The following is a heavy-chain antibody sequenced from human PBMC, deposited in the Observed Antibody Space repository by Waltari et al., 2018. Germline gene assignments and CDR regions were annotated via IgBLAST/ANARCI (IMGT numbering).Heavy chain of an antibody. V-gene: IGHV3-74*01. D-gene: IGHD2-21*01. CDR1: GFTFRNYW. CDR2: ISSDGGVK. CDR3: ARDGRVIAQWWFDP. J-gene: IGHJ5*01. Sequence: EEQLVEFGGGLVQPGGPLRLSCVVSGFTFRNYWMYWVRQWPGRGVVLVSRISSDGGVKCYADSVKGRFTISRDNARNTLYLQINSLRVEDTAMYYCARDGRVIAQWWFDPWGQGTLVTVSS.